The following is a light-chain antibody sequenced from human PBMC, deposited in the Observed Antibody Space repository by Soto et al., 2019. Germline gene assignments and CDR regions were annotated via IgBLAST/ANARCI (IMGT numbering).Light chain of an antibody. Sequence: QSVLTQPPSASGTPGQKVTISCSGSSSNIGSNTVNWYQHLPGTAPRLLIYSDYQRPSGVPDRFSGSKSGTSASLAISGLQSEDEADYYCATWDDSLIAYVFGTGTKLTVL. V-gene: IGLV1-44*01. CDR2: SDY. CDR3: ATWDDSLIAYV. CDR1: SSNIGSNT. J-gene: IGLJ1*01.